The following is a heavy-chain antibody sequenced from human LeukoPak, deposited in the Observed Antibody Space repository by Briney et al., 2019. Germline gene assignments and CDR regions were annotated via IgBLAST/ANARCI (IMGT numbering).Heavy chain of an antibody. D-gene: IGHD2-15*01. Sequence: GGSLRLSCSASGFTFNNYAMYWVRQAPGKGLEWISGIFGSGGSAHYADSVKGRFTISRDNSKNTVYLQLDSLRVEDTAVYFCGKTTVGYSSGRYPGWPVDYWGQGALVTVSS. V-gene: IGHV3-23*01. J-gene: IGHJ4*02. CDR2: IFGSGGSA. CDR3: GKTTVGYSSGRYPGWPVDY. CDR1: GFTFNNYA.